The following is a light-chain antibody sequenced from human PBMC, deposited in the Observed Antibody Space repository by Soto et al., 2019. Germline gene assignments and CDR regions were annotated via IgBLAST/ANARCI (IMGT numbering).Light chain of an antibody. CDR2: QVS. CDR3: SSYTSSGTWV. J-gene: IGLJ3*02. V-gene: IGLV2-18*02. Sequence: QSVLTQPPSVSGSPRQSVTISCTGTSSDVGSYNRVSWYQQPPGTAPKLMICQVSNRPSGVPDRFSGSKSGNTASLTISGLQAEDEAYYYCSSYTSSGTWVFGGGTKLTVL. CDR1: SSDVGSYNR.